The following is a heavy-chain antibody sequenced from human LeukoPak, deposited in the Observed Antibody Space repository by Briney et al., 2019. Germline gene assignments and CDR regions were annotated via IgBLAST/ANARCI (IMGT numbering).Heavy chain of an antibody. CDR2: IYHSGST. D-gene: IGHD5-12*01. Sequence: SETLSLTCTVSGYSISSGYYWGWIRQPPGKGLEWIGSIYHSGSTNYNPSLKSRVTTSVDTSKNQFSLKLSSVTAADTAVYYCARGRVRYSGYGGYFDYWGQGTLVTVSS. J-gene: IGHJ4*02. V-gene: IGHV4-38-2*02. CDR3: ARGRVRYSGYGGYFDY. CDR1: GYSISSGYY.